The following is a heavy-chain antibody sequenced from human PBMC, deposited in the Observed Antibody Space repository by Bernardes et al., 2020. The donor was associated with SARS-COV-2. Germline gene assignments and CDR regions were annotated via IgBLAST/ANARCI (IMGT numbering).Heavy chain of an antibody. CDR1: GFTFSSYG. CDR3: ARDLVRGYYGMDV. CDR2: IWYDGSNK. J-gene: IGHJ6*02. Sequence: GVSLRLSCAASGFTFSSYGMHWVRQAPGKGLEWVSVIWYDGSNKYYADSVKGRFTISRDNSKNTLYLQMNSLRAEDTAVYYCARDLVRGYYGMDVWGQGTTVTVSS. D-gene: IGHD2-15*01. V-gene: IGHV3-33*01.